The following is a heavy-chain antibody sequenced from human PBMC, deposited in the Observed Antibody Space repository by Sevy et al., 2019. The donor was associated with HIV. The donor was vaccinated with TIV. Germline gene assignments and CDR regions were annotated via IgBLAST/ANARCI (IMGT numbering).Heavy chain of an antibody. V-gene: IGHV1-3*04. J-gene: IGHJ4*02. CDR2: VNTRTGDT. CDR1: GYSFTNYI. CDR3: ARDFCSGGSCYSAFVY. Sequence: AAVKVSCKASGYSFTNYIMYWVRQAPGQGLEWMGWVNTRTGDTKYSEKFQGRVSITRDTSASISHMDLRGLKSEDTAVYYCARDFCSGGSCYSAFVYRGQGTLVTVSS. D-gene: IGHD2-15*01.